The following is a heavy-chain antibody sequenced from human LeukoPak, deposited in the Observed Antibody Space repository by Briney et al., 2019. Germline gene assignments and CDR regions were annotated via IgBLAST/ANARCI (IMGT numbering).Heavy chain of an antibody. Sequence: GRSLRLSCAASGFTVSRNYMTWVRQAPGKGLKWVSVIYSGGDTYYADSVKGRFTISRDNSKNTLYLQMNSLRAEDTAVYYCARGLGMTTVVTGTNDAFDIWGQGTMVTVSS. J-gene: IGHJ3*02. CDR2: IYSGGDT. D-gene: IGHD4-23*01. CDR3: ARGLGMTTVVTGTNDAFDI. CDR1: GFTVSRNY. V-gene: IGHV3-53*01.